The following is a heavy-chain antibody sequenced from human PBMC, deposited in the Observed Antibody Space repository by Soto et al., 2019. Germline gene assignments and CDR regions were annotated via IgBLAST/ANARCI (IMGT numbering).Heavy chain of an antibody. CDR3: ARDRGCGSCPLDF. Sequence: GGSLRLSCAASGFTFSSYAMHWVRQAPGKGLEWVADISYDGSNKYYADSVKRRFTISKDNSKNTLYLQMNSLCAEDTAVYDCARDRGCGSCPLDFWGQGTLVTVSS. CDR2: ISYDGSNK. D-gene: IGHD2-15*01. J-gene: IGHJ4*02. CDR1: GFTFSSYA. V-gene: IGHV3-30-3*01.